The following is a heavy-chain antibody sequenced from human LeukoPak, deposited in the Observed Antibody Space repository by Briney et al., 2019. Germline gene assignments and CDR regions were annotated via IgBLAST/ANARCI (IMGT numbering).Heavy chain of an antibody. CDR1: GFTFSSYG. CDR3: GREGGGDYFDY. CDR2: INSNGGST. V-gene: IGHV3-64*01. Sequence: GGSLRLSCAASGFTFSSYGMRWVRQAPGKGLEYVSGINSNGGSTYYANSVKGRFTISRDNSKNTLYLQMNSLRAEDTAVYYCGREGGGDYFDYWGQGTLVTVSS. J-gene: IGHJ4*02. D-gene: IGHD4-23*01.